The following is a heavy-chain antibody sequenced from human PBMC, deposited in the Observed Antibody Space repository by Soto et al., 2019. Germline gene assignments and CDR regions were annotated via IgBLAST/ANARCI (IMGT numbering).Heavy chain of an antibody. J-gene: IGHJ6*02. CDR1: GGTFSNYA. V-gene: IGHV1-69*12. D-gene: IGHD6-19*01. CDR3: ARVESVAGLYNFHGLDV. Sequence: QVQLVQPGAEVKKPGSSVKVSCKVSGGTFSNYAIDWVRLAPGHGLEWMGGIVPIFGTTYNTQKFQGRATMIADDSTTTAYLEMSSLRSEATAIYYCARVESVAGLYNFHGLDVWRQGTAVTVSS. CDR2: IVPIFGTT.